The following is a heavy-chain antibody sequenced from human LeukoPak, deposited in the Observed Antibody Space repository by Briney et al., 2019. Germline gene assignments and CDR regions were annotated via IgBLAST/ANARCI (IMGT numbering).Heavy chain of an antibody. V-gene: IGHV3-23*01. J-gene: IGHJ4*02. Sequence: PGGSLRLSCTASGFSFSSPGMNWVRQAPGKGLEWVSAISGSGGSTYYADSVKGRFTISRDNSKNTLYLQMNSLRAEDTAVYYCAKLGYDSSGYYSSPGYWGQGTLVTVSS. CDR3: AKLGYDSSGYYSSPGY. CDR1: GFSFSSPG. D-gene: IGHD3-22*01. CDR2: ISGSGGST.